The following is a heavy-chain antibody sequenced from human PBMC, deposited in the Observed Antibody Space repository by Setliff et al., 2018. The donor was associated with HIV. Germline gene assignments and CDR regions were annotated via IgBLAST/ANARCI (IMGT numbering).Heavy chain of an antibody. V-gene: IGHV1-2*02. CDR2: ISPRIGDT. CDR1: GYSFPDFF. J-gene: IGHJ4*02. Sequence: ASVKVSCKASGYSFPDFFIHWVRQAPGQGLEWMGWISPRIGDTRIAKTFRGRVTMTRDTSLNTASVEVSGLRSDDTAVYFCARQLSNSPDFWGQGTLVTVSS. CDR3: ARQLSNSPDF. D-gene: IGHD7-27*01.